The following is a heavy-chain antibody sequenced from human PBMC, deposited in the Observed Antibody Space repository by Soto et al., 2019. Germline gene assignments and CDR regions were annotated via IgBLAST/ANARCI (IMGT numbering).Heavy chain of an antibody. CDR3: ARGWGRIFDY. CDR2: INHSGST. J-gene: IGHJ4*02. CDR1: GGSFSGYY. D-gene: IGHD7-27*01. Sequence: QVQLQQWGAGLLKPSETLSLTCAVYGGSFSGYYWNWIRQPPGKGLEWIGEINHSGSTNYNPSLKSRVTISVDPSKHQFSLKLSSVTAADTAVYYCARGWGRIFDYWGQGTLVTVSS. V-gene: IGHV4-34*01.